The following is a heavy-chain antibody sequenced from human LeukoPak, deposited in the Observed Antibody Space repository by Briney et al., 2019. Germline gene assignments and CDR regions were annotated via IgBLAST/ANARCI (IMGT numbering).Heavy chain of an antibody. D-gene: IGHD6-13*01. CDR3: AKARGIAAAGHHFDY. CDR2: ISWNSGSI. V-gene: IGHV3-9*01. CDR1: GFTFDDYA. Sequence: GGSLRLSCAASGFTFDDYAMHWVRQPPGKGPEWVSGISWNSGSIGYADSVKGRFTISRDNAKNSLYLQMNSLRAEDTALYYCAKARGIAAAGHHFDYWGQGTLVTVSS. J-gene: IGHJ4*02.